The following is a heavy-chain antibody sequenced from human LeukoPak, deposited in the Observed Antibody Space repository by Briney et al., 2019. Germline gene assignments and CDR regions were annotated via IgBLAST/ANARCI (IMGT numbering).Heavy chain of an antibody. V-gene: IGHV3-66*02. CDR2: IYSAGST. Sequence: PGGSLRLSCAASGFTFSSYAMSWVRQAPGKGLEWVSLIYSAGSTYYADSVTGRFTISRDNSKNTLYLQMNSLRAEDTAVYYCARAPNGVYCTSSSCHLDYWGQGTLVTVSS. D-gene: IGHD2-2*01. CDR1: GFTFSSYA. CDR3: ARAPNGVYCTSSSCHLDY. J-gene: IGHJ4*02.